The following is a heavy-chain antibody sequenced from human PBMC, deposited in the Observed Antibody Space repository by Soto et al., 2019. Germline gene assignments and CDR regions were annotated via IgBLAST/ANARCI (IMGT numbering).Heavy chain of an antibody. Sequence: QITLKESGPTLVKPTQTLTLTCTFSGFSLSTSGVGVGWIRQPPGKALEWLALIYWDDDKRYSPSLKSRLTITKDTSKNHVVLTMTNMDPVDTATYYCAHTRWLQSGVDYWGQGTLVTVSS. D-gene: IGHD5-12*01. CDR3: AHTRWLQSGVDY. J-gene: IGHJ4*02. CDR1: GFSLSTSGVG. V-gene: IGHV2-5*02. CDR2: IYWDDDK.